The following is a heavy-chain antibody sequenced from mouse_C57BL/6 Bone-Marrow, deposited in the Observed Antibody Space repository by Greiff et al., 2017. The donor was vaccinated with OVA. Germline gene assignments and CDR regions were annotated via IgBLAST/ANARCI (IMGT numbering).Heavy chain of an antibody. J-gene: IGHJ4*01. CDR1: GYTFTDYY. Sequence: QVQLKESGPELVKPGASVKISCKASGYTFTDYYINWVKQRPGQGLVWFGWIYPGSGNTKYNEKFKGQATLTVDTSSSTAYLQLDSLASEDSAVYFCARLGWLLYMDDWGQGTSVTVSS. V-gene: IGHV1-84*01. CDR2: IYPGSGNT. CDR3: ARLGWLLYMDD. D-gene: IGHD2-3*01.